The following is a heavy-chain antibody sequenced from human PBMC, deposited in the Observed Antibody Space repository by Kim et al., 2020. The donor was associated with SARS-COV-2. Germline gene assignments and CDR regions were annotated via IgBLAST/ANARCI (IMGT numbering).Heavy chain of an antibody. Sequence: PSFQGHVTISADKSISTAYLQWSSLKASDTAMYYCARQYYDSSGYPRYDYWGQGTLVTVSS. D-gene: IGHD3-22*01. CDR3: ARQYYDSSGYPRYDY. V-gene: IGHV5-10-1*01. J-gene: IGHJ4*02.